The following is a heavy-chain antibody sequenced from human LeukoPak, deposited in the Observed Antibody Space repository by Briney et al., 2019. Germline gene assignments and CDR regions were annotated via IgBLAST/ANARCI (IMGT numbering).Heavy chain of an antibody. Sequence: PETLSLACTLDGGSISMISYYWGWTRQPRGNGLEWSGIIFYSGSTYSNPSLKSRLPISVDTSKNQFSLKLSSVTATDTAVYYCARRGYCSSTSCYEYWFDPWGQGSLVTVSS. V-gene: IGHV4-39*01. D-gene: IGHD2-2*01. CDR1: GGSISMISYY. J-gene: IGHJ5*02. CDR3: ARRGYCSSTSCYEYWFDP. CDR2: IFYSGST.